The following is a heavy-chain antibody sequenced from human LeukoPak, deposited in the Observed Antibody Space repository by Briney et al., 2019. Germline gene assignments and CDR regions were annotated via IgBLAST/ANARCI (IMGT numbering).Heavy chain of an antibody. V-gene: IGHV4-34*01. D-gene: IGHD5-12*01. CDR1: GGSFSGYY. CDR2: INHSGST. CDR3: APGGYSGYGHAFDI. Sequence: PSETLSLTCAVYGGSFSGYYWSWIRQPPGKGLEWIGEINHSGSTNYNPSLKSRVTISVDTSKNQLSLRLSSVTAADTAVYYCAPGGYSGYGHAFDIWGQGTVVTVSS. J-gene: IGHJ3*02.